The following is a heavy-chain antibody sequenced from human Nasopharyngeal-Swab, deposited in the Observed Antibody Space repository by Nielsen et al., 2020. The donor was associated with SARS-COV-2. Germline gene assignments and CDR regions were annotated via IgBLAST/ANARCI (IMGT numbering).Heavy chain of an antibody. CDR2: IRSKAYGETT. CDR3: TRGLSTGWYYFDC. CDR1: GFNFGDYP. J-gene: IGHJ4*02. Sequence: GESLKISCPASGFNFGDYPLSWFRQAPEKGLEWVGFIRSKAYGETTEYAASVRGSFTISRDDSEGIAYLQMNGLKTEDTAVYYCTRGLSTGWYYFDCWGQGTLVTVSS. V-gene: IGHV3-49*03. D-gene: IGHD6-19*01.